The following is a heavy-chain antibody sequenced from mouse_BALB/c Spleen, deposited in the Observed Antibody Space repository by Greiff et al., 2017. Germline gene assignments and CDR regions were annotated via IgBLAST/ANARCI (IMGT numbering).Heavy chain of an antibody. CDR1: GYTFTSYW. J-gene: IGHJ4*01. D-gene: IGHD2-14*01. V-gene: IGHV1-7*01. CDR2: INPSTGYT. Sequence: QVQLQQSGAELAKPGASVKMSCKASGYTFTSYWMHWVKQRPGQGLEWIGYINPSTGYTEYNQKFKDKATLTADKSSSTAYMQLSSLTSEDSAVYYCARRGYDRFYYAMDYWGQGTSVTVSS. CDR3: ARRGYDRFYYAMDY.